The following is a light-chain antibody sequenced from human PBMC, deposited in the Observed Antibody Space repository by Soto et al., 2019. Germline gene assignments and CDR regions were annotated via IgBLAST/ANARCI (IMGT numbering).Light chain of an antibody. CDR1: QSLSDNY. J-gene: IGKJ3*01. V-gene: IGKV3-20*01. CDR2: GAY. Sequence: EIVLTQSPGTLSLSPGERATLSCRASQSLSDNYLAWYQQKPGQAPKLIIYGAYNRATGISDRFSGRGSGTDFTLTISRLEPEDFATYYCHHYDRSPIFTFGPGTKVDI. CDR3: HHYDRSPIFT.